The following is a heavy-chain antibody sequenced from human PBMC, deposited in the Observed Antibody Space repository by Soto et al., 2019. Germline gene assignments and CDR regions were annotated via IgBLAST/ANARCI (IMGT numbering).Heavy chain of an antibody. CDR2: IIPILGIA. J-gene: IGHJ6*02. Sequence: SVKVSCKASGGTFSSYTNSWVRQAPGQGLEWMGRIIPILGIANYAQKFQGRVTITADKSTSTAYMELSSLRSEDTAVYYYKEDPRINYYYYGMDVWGQGTTVTVSS. D-gene: IGHD2-15*01. CDR3: KEDPRINYYYYGMDV. V-gene: IGHV1-69*02. CDR1: GGTFSSYT.